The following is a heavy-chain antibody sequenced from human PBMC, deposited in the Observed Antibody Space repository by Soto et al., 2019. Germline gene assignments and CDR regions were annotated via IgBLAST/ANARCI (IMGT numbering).Heavy chain of an antibody. D-gene: IGHD2-2*01. CDR2: ISYDGSNK. J-gene: IGHJ6*02. Sequence: QVQLVESGGGVVQPGRSLRLSCAASGFTFSSYGMHWVRQAPGKGLEWVAVISYDGSNKYYADSVKGRFTISRDNSKNTRYLQMNSLRAEDTAVYYCAKDGEDIVLVPAAIPYYYYGMDVWGQGTTVTVSS. CDR3: AKDGEDIVLVPAAIPYYYYGMDV. V-gene: IGHV3-30*18. CDR1: GFTFSSYG.